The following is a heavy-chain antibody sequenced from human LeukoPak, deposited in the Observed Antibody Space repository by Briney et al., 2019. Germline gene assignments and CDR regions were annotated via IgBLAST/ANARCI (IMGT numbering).Heavy chain of an antibody. CDR1: GYTFTKYA. J-gene: IGHJ4*02. CDR3: ARDHDTMTTVTTRIFDY. D-gene: IGHD4-17*01. CDR2: INTNTGIP. V-gene: IGHV7-4-1*02. Sequence: ASVKVSCKASGYTFTKYALNWVRQAPGQGPEWMGWINTNTGIPTYAQAFTGRFVFSLDTSVSTAYLQISSLRADDTALYYCARDHDTMTTVTTRIFDYWGQGTLVTVSS.